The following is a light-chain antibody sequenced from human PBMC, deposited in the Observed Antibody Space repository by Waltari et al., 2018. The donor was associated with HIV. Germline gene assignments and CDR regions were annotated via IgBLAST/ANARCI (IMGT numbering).Light chain of an antibody. V-gene: IGLV2-23*03. J-gene: IGLJ2*01. Sequence: QSALTQPGSVFGFPGQSITTSCPGSSSDCGTYSLLSWYQHHPGKAPKLMIYEGNKRPSGVSNRFSGSKSGNTASLTISGLQAEDEADYYCSSYTSFSTVLFGGGTKLTVL. CDR2: EGN. CDR1: SSDCGTYSL. CDR3: SSYTSFSTVL.